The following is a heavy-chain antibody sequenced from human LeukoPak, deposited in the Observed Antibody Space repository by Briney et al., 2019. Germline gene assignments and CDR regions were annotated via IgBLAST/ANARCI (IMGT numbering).Heavy chain of an antibody. V-gene: IGHV3-21*01. CDR1: GFTFSRYS. D-gene: IGHD2-2*01. J-gene: IGHJ4*02. CDR2: ISSSSSFI. Sequence: GGSLRLSCAASGFTFSRYSMNWVRQAPGKGLERVSSISSSSSFIYYADSVKGRFTISRDNAKNSLYLQMNSLRAEDTAVYYCARDPPLGSCSTISCPHLDFWGQGTLVTVSS. CDR3: ARDPPLGSCSTISCPHLDF.